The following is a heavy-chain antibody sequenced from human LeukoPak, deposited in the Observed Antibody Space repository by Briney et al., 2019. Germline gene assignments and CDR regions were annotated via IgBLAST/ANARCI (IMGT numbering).Heavy chain of an antibody. CDR2: ISSSGSMI. J-gene: IGHJ4*02. D-gene: IGHD3-16*01. CDR3: ARVRGFMDC. Sequence: GGSLRLSCAASGFTFSSFEMNWVRQAPGKGLEWVSYISSSGSMIYYADSVKGRFTISRDNAKNSLYLQMNSLRAEDTAFYYCARVRGFMDCWGQGTLVTVSS. V-gene: IGHV3-48*03. CDR1: GFTFSSFE.